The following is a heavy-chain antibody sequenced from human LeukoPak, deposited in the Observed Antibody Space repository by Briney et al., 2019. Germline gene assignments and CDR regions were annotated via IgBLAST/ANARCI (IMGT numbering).Heavy chain of an antibody. D-gene: IGHD3-10*02. CDR3: AELGITMIGGV. CDR2: ISKSSVTI. V-gene: IGHV3-48*01. Sequence: GGPLRLSCAASGFTFSRDNMIWVRQAPGKGLEWISYISKSSVTIYYADSVKGRFLISRDNAKNSLYLQMNSLRAEDTAVYYCAELGITMIGGVWGKGTTVTTSS. CDR1: GFTFSRDN. J-gene: IGHJ6*04.